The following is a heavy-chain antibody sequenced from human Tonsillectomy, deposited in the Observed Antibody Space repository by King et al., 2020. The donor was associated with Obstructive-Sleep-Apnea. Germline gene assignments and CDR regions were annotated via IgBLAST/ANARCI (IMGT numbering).Heavy chain of an antibody. J-gene: IGHJ3*02. CDR3: ARGSLPLNAFDI. CDR1: GGSISSGGYY. CDR2: IYYSGST. V-gene: IGHV4-31*03. Sequence: VQLQESGPGLVKPSQTLSLTCTVSGGSISSGGYYWSWIRQHPGKGLEWIGYIYYSGSTYYNPSLKSRVTISVDTSKSQVSLRLSSVTAADTAVYYCARGSLPLNAFDIWGQGTMVTVSS.